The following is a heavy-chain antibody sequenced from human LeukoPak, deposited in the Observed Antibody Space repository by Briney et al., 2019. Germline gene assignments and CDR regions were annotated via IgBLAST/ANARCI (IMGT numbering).Heavy chain of an antibody. CDR2: ISGSGGST. Sequence: PGRSLRLSCAASGFTFSSYAMSWVRQAPGKGLEWVSAISGSGGSTYYADSVKGRFTISRDNSKNTLYLQMNSLRAEDTAVYYCETSSRSDNWFDPWGQGTLVTVSS. CDR3: ETSSRSDNWFDP. J-gene: IGHJ5*02. V-gene: IGHV3-23*01. D-gene: IGHD3-16*02. CDR1: GFTFSSYA.